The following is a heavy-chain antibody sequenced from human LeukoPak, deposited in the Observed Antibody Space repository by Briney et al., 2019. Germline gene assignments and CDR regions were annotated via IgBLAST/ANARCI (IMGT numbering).Heavy chain of an antibody. V-gene: IGHV5-51*01. J-gene: IGHJ4*02. CDR2: IYPGDSDT. CDR1: GYSFTSYW. D-gene: IGHD3-22*01. Sequence: GESLQISCKGSGYSFTSYWIGWVRQMPGKGLEWMGIIYPGDSDTRYSPSFQGQVTISADKSISTAYLQWSSLKASDTAMYYCAISTYYYDSSGYHYFDYWGQGTLVTVSS. CDR3: AISTYYYDSSGYHYFDY.